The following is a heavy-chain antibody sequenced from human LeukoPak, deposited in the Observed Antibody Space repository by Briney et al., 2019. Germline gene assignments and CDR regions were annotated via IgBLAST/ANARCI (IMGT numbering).Heavy chain of an antibody. V-gene: IGHV3-23*01. Sequence: GGSLRLSCAASGFTFSSYAISWVRQAPGKGLEWVSAISGSGGSTYYADSVKGRFTISRDNSKNTLYLQMNSLRAEDTAVYYCAKDTSSDSYFDYWGPGTLVTVSS. D-gene: IGHD6-6*01. CDR2: ISGSGGST. J-gene: IGHJ4*02. CDR3: AKDTSSDSYFDY. CDR1: GFTFSSYA.